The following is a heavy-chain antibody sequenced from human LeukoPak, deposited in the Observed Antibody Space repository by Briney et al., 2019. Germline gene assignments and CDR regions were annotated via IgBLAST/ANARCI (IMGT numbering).Heavy chain of an antibody. CDR3: ARGELDYYDSSGYLDY. J-gene: IGHJ4*02. Sequence: PGRSLRLSCAASGFTFSSYAMPWVRQAPGKGLEWVAVISYDGSNKYYADSVKGRFTISRDNSKNTLYLQMNSLRAEDTAVYYCARGELDYYDSSGYLDYWGQGTLVTVSS. D-gene: IGHD3-22*01. CDR1: GFTFSSYA. CDR2: ISYDGSNK. V-gene: IGHV3-30-3*01.